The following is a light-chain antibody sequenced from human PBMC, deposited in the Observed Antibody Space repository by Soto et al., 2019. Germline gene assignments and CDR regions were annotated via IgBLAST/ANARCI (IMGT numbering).Light chain of an antibody. CDR3: QSYDSNLSGSTV. J-gene: IGLJ2*01. CDR1: SSNIGAGYD. CDR2: GNS. Sequence: QSVLTQPPSVSGAPGQRVTISCTGSSSNIGAGYDVHWYQQLPGTAPKLLIYGNSNRPSGVPDRFSGSKSGTSASLAITGLQAEVEADYYCQSYDSNLSGSTVFGGGTKVTVL. V-gene: IGLV1-40*01.